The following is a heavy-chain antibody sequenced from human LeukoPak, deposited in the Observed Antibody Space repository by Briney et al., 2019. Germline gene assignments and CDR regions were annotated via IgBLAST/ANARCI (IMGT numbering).Heavy chain of an antibody. CDR2: TYFRSKWYN. Sequence: SQTLSLTCAISGYSVSNNSAGWNWIRQSPSRGLEWLGRTYFRSKWYNDYAVSVKSRITINPDTSKNQFSLQLNSVTPEDTAVYYCVRDFWAGAGSGNWFDPWGQGTLVTVSS. CDR1: GYSVSNNSAG. J-gene: IGHJ5*02. V-gene: IGHV6-1*01. CDR3: VRDFWAGAGSGNWFDP. D-gene: IGHD3-10*01.